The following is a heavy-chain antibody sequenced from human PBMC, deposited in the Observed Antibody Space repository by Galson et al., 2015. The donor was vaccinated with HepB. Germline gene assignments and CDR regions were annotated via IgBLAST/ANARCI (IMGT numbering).Heavy chain of an antibody. Sequence: SLRLSCAASGFTSSNYAMTWVRQAPGKGLEWVSSIRAGGDTTYYADSVKGRFTISRDNAKKMLSLRTNSLRAEDTAVYYCAKGDVWGSAARNYGMDVWGQGTTVTVSS. CDR2: IRAGGDTT. D-gene: IGHD3-16*01. J-gene: IGHJ6*02. CDR3: AKGDVWGSAARNYGMDV. V-gene: IGHV3-23*01. CDR1: GFTSSNYA.